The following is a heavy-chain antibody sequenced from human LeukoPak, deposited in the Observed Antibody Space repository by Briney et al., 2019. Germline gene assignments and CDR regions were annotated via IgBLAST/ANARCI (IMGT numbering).Heavy chain of an antibody. V-gene: IGHV1-2*02. CDR1: GYTFTSYG. J-gene: IGHJ4*02. Sequence: ASVKVSCKTSGYTFTSYGINWVRQAPGQGLEWMGWINPNSGGTNYAQKFQGRVTMTRDTSISTAYMELSRLRSDDTAVYYCARDAPSYDYVWGSYPYWGQGTLVTVSS. CDR2: INPNSGGT. CDR3: ARDAPSYDYVWGSYPY. D-gene: IGHD3-16*02.